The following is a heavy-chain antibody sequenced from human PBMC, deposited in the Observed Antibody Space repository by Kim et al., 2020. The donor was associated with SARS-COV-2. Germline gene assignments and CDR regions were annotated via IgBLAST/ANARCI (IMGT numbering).Heavy chain of an antibody. J-gene: IGHJ3*02. CDR3: AKHGGLSSSWYCFDI. V-gene: IGHV3-23*01. Sequence: GGSLRLSCAASGFTFSRYAMSWVRQAPGKGLEWVSLISGSGGSTYYADSVKGRFTISRDNSKNTLYLQMNSLRAEDTAVYYCAKHGGLSSSWYCFDIWGQGTMVTVSS. D-gene: IGHD6-13*01. CDR2: ISGSGGST. CDR1: GFTFSRYA.